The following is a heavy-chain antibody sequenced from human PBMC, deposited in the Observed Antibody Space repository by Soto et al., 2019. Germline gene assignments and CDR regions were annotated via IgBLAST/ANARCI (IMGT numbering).Heavy chain of an antibody. CDR3: AKHRGGDILSGTYRGGWFDP. Sequence: QVQLVESGGGVVQPGRSLRLSCAASGFTFSSYGMHWVRQAPGKGLEWVALISYYGSNKYHADSVNGRFTISRDNSKNTLYLQMNSRRAEETAVYYCAKHRGGDILSGTYRGGWFDPWGQGTVVTVSS. V-gene: IGHV3-30*18. J-gene: IGHJ5*02. CDR2: ISYYGSNK. D-gene: IGHD3-9*01. CDR1: GFTFSSYG.